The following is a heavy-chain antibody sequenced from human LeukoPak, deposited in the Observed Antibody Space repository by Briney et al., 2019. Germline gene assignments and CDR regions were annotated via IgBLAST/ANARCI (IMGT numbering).Heavy chain of an antibody. D-gene: IGHD3-10*01. CDR1: GYSFTSYW. J-gene: IGHJ4*02. V-gene: IGHV5-51*01. CDR3: AGGPMVRGVNPNYYFDY. CDR2: IYPGDSDT. Sequence: GESLKISCKGSGYSFTSYWIGWVRQMPGKGLEWMGIIYPGDSDTRYSPSFQGQVTISADKSISTAYLQWSSLKASDTAMYYCAGGPMVRGVNPNYYFDYWGQGTLVTVSS.